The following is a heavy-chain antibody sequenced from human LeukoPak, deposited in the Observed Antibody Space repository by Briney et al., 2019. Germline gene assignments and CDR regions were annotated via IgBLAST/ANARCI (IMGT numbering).Heavy chain of an antibody. CDR3: ARLTGVPYYYGMDV. V-gene: IGHV4-61*02. CDR2: IYSNGNT. J-gene: IGHJ6*02. Sequence: SETLSLTCTVSGGSISSGGYYWTWIRQPAGNGLEWIGRIYSNGNTNYNPSLESRVTISLDTSKNQFSLKLSSVTAADTAVYYCARLTGVPYYYGMDVWGQGTTVTVSS. CDR1: GGSISSGGYY. D-gene: IGHD3-9*01.